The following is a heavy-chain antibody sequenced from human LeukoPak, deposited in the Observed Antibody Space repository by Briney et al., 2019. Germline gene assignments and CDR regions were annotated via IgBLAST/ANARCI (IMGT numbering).Heavy chain of an antibody. V-gene: IGHV3-23*01. J-gene: IGHJ4*02. Sequence: GGSLRLPCAASGFTFSSYAMSWFRRAPGKGLEWVSGITTGGATYYPDSVKGRFTIYRDNSKNTLYLQMNSLRAEDTALYYCAKEVPFSNNWITADYGGRGTLVTISA. CDR1: GFTFSSYA. D-gene: IGHD1-1*01. CDR3: AKEVPFSNNWITADY. CDR2: ITTGGAT.